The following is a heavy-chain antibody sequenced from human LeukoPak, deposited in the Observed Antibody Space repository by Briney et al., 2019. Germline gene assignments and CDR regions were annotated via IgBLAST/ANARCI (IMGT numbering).Heavy chain of an antibody. CDR2: INPNSGRT. J-gene: IGHJ6*02. V-gene: IGHV1-2*02. CDR3: ASVLGASFDYYGMDV. D-gene: IGHD1-26*01. Sequence: ASVKVSCKASGYTFTGYYMHWVRQAPGQGLEWMVWINPNSGRTNYAQKFQGRFTMTRDTSISTAYMELSRLRSDDTAVYYCASVLGASFDYYGMDVWGQGTTVTVSS. CDR1: GYTFTGYY.